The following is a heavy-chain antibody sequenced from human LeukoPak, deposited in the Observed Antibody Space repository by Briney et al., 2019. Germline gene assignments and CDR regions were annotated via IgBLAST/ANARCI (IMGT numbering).Heavy chain of an antibody. V-gene: IGHV4-59*01. J-gene: IGHJ4*02. CDR2: IYYSGST. CDR1: GGSISSYY. Sequence: SETLSLTCTVSGGSISSYYWSWIRQPPGKGLEWIGYIYYSGSTNYNPSLKSRVTISVDTSKDQFSLKLSSVTAADTAVYYCARDRRYYDSSGYFDYWGQGTLVTVSS. D-gene: IGHD3-22*01. CDR3: ARDRRYYDSSGYFDY.